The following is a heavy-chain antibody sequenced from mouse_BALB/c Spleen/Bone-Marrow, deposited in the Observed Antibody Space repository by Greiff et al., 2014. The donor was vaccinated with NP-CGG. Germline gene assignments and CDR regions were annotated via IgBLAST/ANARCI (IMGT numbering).Heavy chain of an antibody. D-gene: IGHD2-14*01. J-gene: IGHJ2*02. Sequence: QVQLQQSGPGIWQPSQTLSLTCSFSGFSLSTSGMGVGWVRQPSGKGLEWLAHIWWDDVKRYNPALKSRLTISKDTSSSQVFLKIASVNTADTATYYCGRIEGYRNYFDYWGQGASLTVSS. CDR1: GFSLSTSGMG. CDR2: IWWDDVK. CDR3: GRIEGYRNYFDY. V-gene: IGHV8-8*01.